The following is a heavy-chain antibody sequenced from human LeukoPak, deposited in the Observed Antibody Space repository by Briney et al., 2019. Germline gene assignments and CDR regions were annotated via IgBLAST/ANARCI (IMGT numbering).Heavy chain of an antibody. J-gene: IGHJ4*02. CDR2: FYTRGST. Sequence: SETLSLTCSVSGGSISSYYWSWIRQPAGKGLEWIGRFYTRGSTIYNPSLKSRVTMSGYTSKNQFSLKLSPVTVADTAVYYCARDIITMAFDNWGQGTLVTVSS. CDR3: ARDIITMAFDN. V-gene: IGHV4-4*07. D-gene: IGHD3-10*01. CDR1: GGSISSYY.